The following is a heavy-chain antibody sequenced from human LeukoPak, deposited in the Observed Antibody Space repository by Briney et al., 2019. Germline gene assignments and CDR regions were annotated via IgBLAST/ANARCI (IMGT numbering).Heavy chain of an antibody. CDR1: GGSISSYY. V-gene: IGHV4-59*04. Sequence: SETLSLTCTVSGGSISSYYWSWIRQPPGKGLEWIGSIYYSGTTYYNPSLESRVTVSVDTSKNHFSLRLSSVTAADTAVYYCARHSRGYNYGGVVDYWGQGHLVIVSS. J-gene: IGHJ4*02. CDR3: ARHSRGYNYGGVVDY. CDR2: IYYSGTT. D-gene: IGHD5-18*01.